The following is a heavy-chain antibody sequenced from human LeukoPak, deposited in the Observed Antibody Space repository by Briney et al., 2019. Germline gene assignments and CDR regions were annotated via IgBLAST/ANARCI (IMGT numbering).Heavy chain of an antibody. J-gene: IGHJ3*02. CDR3: AKWATSMVDAFHI. CDR2: ISSSSSTI. CDR1: GFTFSSYS. D-gene: IGHD5-18*01. V-gene: IGHV3-48*01. Sequence: GASLKLSCAAPGFTFSSYSMNWVRQAPGKGLEWVSYISSSSSTIYYADSVKGRFTISRDNSKNTLYLQMHSLRAEDTAVYYCAKWATSMVDAFHIWVQGTMVTVSS.